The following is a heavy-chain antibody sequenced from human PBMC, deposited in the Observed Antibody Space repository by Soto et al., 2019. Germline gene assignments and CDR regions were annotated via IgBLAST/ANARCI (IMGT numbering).Heavy chain of an antibody. CDR1: GGTFSSYA. CDR2: IIPIFGTA. D-gene: IGHD2-15*01. CDR3: ARPRYCSGGSCWNWFDP. V-gene: IGHV1-69*13. J-gene: IGHJ5*02. Sequence: GASVKVSCKASGGTFSSYAISWVRQAPGQGLEWMGGIIPIFGTANYAQKLQGRVTITADESTSTAYMELSSLRSEDTAVYYCARPRYCSGGSCWNWFDPWGQGTLVTVSS.